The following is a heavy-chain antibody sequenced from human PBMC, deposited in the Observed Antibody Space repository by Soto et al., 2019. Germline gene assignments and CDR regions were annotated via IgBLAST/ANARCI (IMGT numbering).Heavy chain of an antibody. CDR3: AWVPVIPHSMIY. CDR2: IYYSGST. CDR1: GGSISSSSYY. J-gene: IGHJ4*02. V-gene: IGHV4-39*01. Sequence: GTLSLTCTGSGGSISSSSYYWGWIRQPPGKGLEWIGTIYYSGSTYYNPSLKSRVTLSGDTSKNQFSLKLSSMTAADTAVYYCAWVPVIPHSMIYWGQGTLVTVSS. D-gene: IGHD3-16*01.